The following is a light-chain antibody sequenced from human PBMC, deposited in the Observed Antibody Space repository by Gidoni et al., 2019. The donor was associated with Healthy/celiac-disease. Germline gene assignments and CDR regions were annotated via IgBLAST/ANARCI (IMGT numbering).Light chain of an antibody. CDR3: QQPET. CDR1: QSVSSSY. J-gene: IGKJ1*01. V-gene: IGKV3-20*01. Sequence: IVLTQSPGTLSLSPGERATLSCRASQSVSSSYLAWYQQKPGQAPRLLIYGASSRATGIPDRFSGSGSGTDFTLTISRLEPEDFAVYYCQQPETFXQXTKVEIK. CDR2: GAS.